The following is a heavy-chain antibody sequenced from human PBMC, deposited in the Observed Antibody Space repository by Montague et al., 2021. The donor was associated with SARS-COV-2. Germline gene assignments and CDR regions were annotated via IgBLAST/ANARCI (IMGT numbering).Heavy chain of an antibody. CDR3: ARTTTRMLYPENAFDI. CDR2: TYYRSKWYH. D-gene: IGHD2-15*01. CDR1: GDSVSRNTAI. J-gene: IGHJ3*02. V-gene: IGHV6-1*01. Sequence: CAISGDSVSRNTAIWNWIRQSPSRGLEWLGRTYYRSKWYHDYAISLKSRITINPDTSKNQFSLQLSSVAPEDTAVFYCARTTTRMLYPENAFDIWGQGTMVTVSS.